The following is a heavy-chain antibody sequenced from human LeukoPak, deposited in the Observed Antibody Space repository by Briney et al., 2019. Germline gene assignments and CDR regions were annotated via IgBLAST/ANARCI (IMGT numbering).Heavy chain of an antibody. Sequence: GGSLRLSCAASGFTFSSYAMSWVRQAPGKGLEWASAISGSGGSTYYADSVKGRLTISRDNSKNTLYLQMNSLRAEDTAVYYCAKEPALYYGSGSSDYWGQGTLVTVSS. J-gene: IGHJ4*02. V-gene: IGHV3-23*01. D-gene: IGHD3-10*01. CDR3: AKEPALYYGSGSSDY. CDR1: GFTFSSYA. CDR2: ISGSGGST.